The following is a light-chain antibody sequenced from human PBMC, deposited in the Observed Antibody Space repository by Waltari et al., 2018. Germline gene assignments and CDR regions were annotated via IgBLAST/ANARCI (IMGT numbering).Light chain of an antibody. Sequence: SYELTQPPSVSVSPGQTAKITCSGDALPKQYAYWYQQRPGQAPVMVISKDTDRPSGIPDRFSGTGSGTTVTLIISGVQAEDEADYYCQSADSSGTYWVFGGGTKLTVL. CDR3: QSADSSGTYWV. V-gene: IGLV3-25*03. J-gene: IGLJ3*02. CDR2: KDT. CDR1: ALPKQY.